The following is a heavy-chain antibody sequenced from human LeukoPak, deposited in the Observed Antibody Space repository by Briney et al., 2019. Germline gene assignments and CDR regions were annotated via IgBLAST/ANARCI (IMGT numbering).Heavy chain of an antibody. CDR1: GYTFTSYG. CDR2: ISAYNGNT. V-gene: IGHV1-18*01. CDR3: ATGSGSYSVDAFDI. Sequence: ASVKVSCKASGYTFTSYGISWVRQAPGQGLEWMGWISAYNGNTNYAQKLQGRVTMTTDTSTSTAYMELSSLRSEDTAVYYCATGSGSYSVDAFDIWGQGTMVTVSS. D-gene: IGHD1-26*01. J-gene: IGHJ3*02.